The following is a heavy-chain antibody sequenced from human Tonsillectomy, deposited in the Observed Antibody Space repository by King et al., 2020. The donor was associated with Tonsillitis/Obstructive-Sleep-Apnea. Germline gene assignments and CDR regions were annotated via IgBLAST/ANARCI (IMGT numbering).Heavy chain of an antibody. CDR1: GFTFSKAW. V-gene: IGHV3-15*01. Sequence: VQLVESGGGLVKPGGSLRLSCAASGFTFSKAWMSWGRQAPGKGLEWVCRIKTKTDGGTTDYAAPVKGRFTISRDDSKSTLYLQMNRLKTEDTAVYYCTTQGVTTYYFDYWGQGTLVTVSS. CDR2: IKTKTDGGTT. J-gene: IGHJ4*02. CDR3: TTQGVTTYYFDY. D-gene: IGHD4-11*01.